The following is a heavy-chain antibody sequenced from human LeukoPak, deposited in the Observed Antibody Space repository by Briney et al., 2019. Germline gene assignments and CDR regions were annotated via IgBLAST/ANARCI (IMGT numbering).Heavy chain of an antibody. CDR1: GGSISSYY. CDR3: ATSPFGSSWSGGLAMDV. Sequence: SETLSLTCSVSGGSISSYYRSWIRQPPGKGLEWIGYIYFSGSTNYNPSLKSRVTISIDTSKNQFSLKLTSVTAADTAVYYCATSPFGSSWSGGLAMDVWGQGTTVTVSS. V-gene: IGHV4-4*09. D-gene: IGHD6-13*01. J-gene: IGHJ6*02. CDR2: IYFSGST.